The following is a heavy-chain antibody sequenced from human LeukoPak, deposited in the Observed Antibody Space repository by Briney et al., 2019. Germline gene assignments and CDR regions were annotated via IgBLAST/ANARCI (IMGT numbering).Heavy chain of an antibody. CDR3: ARVVRVRGVIITLTPRYYYYMDV. Sequence: PSETLSLTCTVSGGSISSGGYYWSWIRQHPGKGLEWIGYIYYSGSTYYNPSLKSRVTISVDTSKNQFSLKLSSVTAAGTAVYYCARVVRVRGVIITLTPRYYYYMDVWGKGTTVTVSS. CDR1: GGSISSGGYY. V-gene: IGHV4-31*03. D-gene: IGHD3-10*01. CDR2: IYYSGST. J-gene: IGHJ6*03.